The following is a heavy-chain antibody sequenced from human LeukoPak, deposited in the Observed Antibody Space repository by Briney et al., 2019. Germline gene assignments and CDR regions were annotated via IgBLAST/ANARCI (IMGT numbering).Heavy chain of an antibody. J-gene: IGHJ4*02. V-gene: IGHV3-53*01. CDR1: GFTVSSNY. CDR3: ASGYSSGWDDY. D-gene: IGHD6-19*01. Sequence: GGSLRLSCAASGFTVSSNYMSWVRQAPGKGLEWVSVIYSGGSTYYADSVKGRFTISRDNSKNTLYLQMNRLRAEDTAVYYCASGYSSGWDDYWGQGTLVTVSS. CDR2: IYSGGST.